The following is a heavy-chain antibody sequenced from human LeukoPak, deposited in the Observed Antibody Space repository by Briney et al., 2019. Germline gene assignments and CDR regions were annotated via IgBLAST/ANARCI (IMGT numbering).Heavy chain of an antibody. V-gene: IGHV4-4*02. CDR1: GGSISSSNW. Sequence: SETLSLTCAVSGGSISSSNWWSWVRQTPGKGLEWIGEIYHSGSTYYNPSLKSRVTISVDTSKNQFSLKLSSVTAADTAVYYCARVRGYGDKYYYYYYYMDVWGKGTTVTVSS. D-gene: IGHD4-17*01. CDR2: IYHSGST. J-gene: IGHJ6*03. CDR3: ARVRGYGDKYYYYYYYMDV.